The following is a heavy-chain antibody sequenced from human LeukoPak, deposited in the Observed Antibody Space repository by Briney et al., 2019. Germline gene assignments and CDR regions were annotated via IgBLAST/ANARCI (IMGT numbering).Heavy chain of an antibody. CDR2: ISLNGETT. J-gene: IGHJ4*02. Sequence: GGSLTLSCAVSGITLSNYGMSWVRQAPGKGLEWISAISLNGETTWYADSVKGRFTISRDNSKNTLYLQLTSLRAEDTAVYYCAQGFSSGWYPYWGQGSLVSVSS. CDR1: GITLSNYG. CDR3: AQGFSSGWYPY. D-gene: IGHD6-19*01. V-gene: IGHV3-23*01.